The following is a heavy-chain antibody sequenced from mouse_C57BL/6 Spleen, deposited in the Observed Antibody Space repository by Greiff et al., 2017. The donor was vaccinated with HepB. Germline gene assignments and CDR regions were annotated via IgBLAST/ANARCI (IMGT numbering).Heavy chain of an antibody. CDR3: ARADGYDGYYFAMAY. CDR2: IYPGSGGT. CDR1: GYTFSSSW. Sequence: VQLQQSGAELVKPGASVKLSCKASGYTFSSSWMHWVKQRPGKGLEWIGRIYPGSGGTNYNGKFKGKATLTADKPSSTAYMQLSSLTSEDSAVYYCARADGYDGYYFAMAYWGQGTSVTVSS. D-gene: IGHD2-3*01. J-gene: IGHJ4*01. V-gene: IGHV1-82*01.